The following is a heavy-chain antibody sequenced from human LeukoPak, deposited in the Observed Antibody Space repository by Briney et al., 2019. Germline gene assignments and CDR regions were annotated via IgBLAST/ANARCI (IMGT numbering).Heavy chain of an antibody. CDR1: GFTFSSYW. CDR3: ARDDGLTFDY. V-gene: IGHV3-74*01. J-gene: IGHJ4*02. CDR2: INRDGSST. Sequence: GGSLRLSCAASGFTFSSYWMHWVRQAPGEGLVWVSRINRDGSSTNYADSVKGRFTISRDNAKSTLYLQMNSLRAEDTAVYYCARDDGLTFDYWGQGTLVTVSS. D-gene: IGHD3/OR15-3a*01.